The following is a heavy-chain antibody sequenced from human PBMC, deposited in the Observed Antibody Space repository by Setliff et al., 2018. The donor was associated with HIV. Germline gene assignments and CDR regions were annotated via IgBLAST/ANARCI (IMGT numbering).Heavy chain of an antibody. CDR1: GYTFTGYY. D-gene: IGHD3-22*01. Sequence: ASVKVSCKASGYTFTGYYMHWVRQAPGQGLEWMGWINPNSGDTNYAQKFQGRVTMTTDTSISTAYMELRSLTSVTAADTAVYYCARDTYDSRGYFFGYWGQGTLVTVSS. J-gene: IGHJ4*02. CDR3: ARDTYDSRGYFFGY. CDR2: INPNSGDT. V-gene: IGHV1-2*02.